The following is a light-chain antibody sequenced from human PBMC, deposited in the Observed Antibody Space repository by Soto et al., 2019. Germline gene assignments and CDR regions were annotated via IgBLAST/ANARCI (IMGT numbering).Light chain of an antibody. CDR3: QHYDNLPPFT. J-gene: IGKJ3*01. Sequence: DIQMTQSPSSLSASVGARVSITCQASQDIRTSLSWFQQKPGRAPKLLIYGASNLATGVPSRFRGSGSGTDFTFTISSLQPEDIATYYCQHYDNLPPFTFGPGTKVDIK. CDR2: GAS. CDR1: QDIRTS. V-gene: IGKV1-33*01.